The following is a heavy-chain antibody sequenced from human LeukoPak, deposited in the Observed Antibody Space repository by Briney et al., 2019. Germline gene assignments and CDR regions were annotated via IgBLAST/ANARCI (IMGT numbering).Heavy chain of an antibody. CDR1: GFTFINYA. D-gene: IGHD5-18*01. CDR2: VTGSGEYT. J-gene: IGHJ4*01. CDR3: AKRSAHSYGYFDY. V-gene: IGHV3-23*01. Sequence: GGSLRLSCAASGFTFINYAMSWVRQAPGKGLEWVSAVTGSGEYTNYADSVKGRFTISRDNSKNTLYLQMNSLRVEDTAVYFCAKRSAHSYGYFDYWGHGILVTVSS.